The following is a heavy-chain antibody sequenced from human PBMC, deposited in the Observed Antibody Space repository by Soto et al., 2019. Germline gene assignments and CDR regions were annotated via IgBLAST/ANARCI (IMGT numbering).Heavy chain of an antibody. D-gene: IGHD6-19*01. CDR1: GYIFTNFD. J-gene: IGHJ5*02. V-gene: IGHV1-3*05. CDR2: INAGNGNT. CDR3: ARDDSAGWYGVGWFDP. Sequence: QVQLVQSGAEEKKPGASVKVSCKASGYIFTNFDIHWVRQAPGQRLEWVGWINAGNGNTKYSQKFLGRVTISRDTSASTAYMELSSLRSEDTAVYYCARDDSAGWYGVGWFDPWGQGTLVTVSS.